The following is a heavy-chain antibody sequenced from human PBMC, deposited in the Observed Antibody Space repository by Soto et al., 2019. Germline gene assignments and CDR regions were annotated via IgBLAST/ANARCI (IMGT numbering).Heavy chain of an antibody. CDR3: ARGVQGIVGATTADWFDP. D-gene: IGHD1-26*01. V-gene: IGHV4-34*01. Sequence: SETLSLTCAVYGGSFSGYYWSWIRQPPGKGLEWIGEINHSGSTNYNPSLKSRVTISVDTSKNQFSLKLSFVTAADTAVYYCARGVQGIVGATTADWFDPWGQGTLVTVSS. CDR2: INHSGST. J-gene: IGHJ5*02. CDR1: GGSFSGYY.